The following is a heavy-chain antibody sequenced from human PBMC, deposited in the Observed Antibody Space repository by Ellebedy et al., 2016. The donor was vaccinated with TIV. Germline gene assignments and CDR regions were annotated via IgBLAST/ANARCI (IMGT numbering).Heavy chain of an antibody. J-gene: IGHJ4*02. Sequence: MPSETLSLTCTVSGGSISSAGYYWSWIRQHPGKGLEWIGYIFYSGSTYYNPSLKSRVTISIDTSKNQFSLKLSSVTAADTAAYYCARTVRKLGIYFDYWGQGTLVTVSP. CDR3: ARTVRKLGIYFDY. CDR2: IFYSGST. V-gene: IGHV4-31*03. D-gene: IGHD7-27*01. CDR1: GGSISSAGYY.